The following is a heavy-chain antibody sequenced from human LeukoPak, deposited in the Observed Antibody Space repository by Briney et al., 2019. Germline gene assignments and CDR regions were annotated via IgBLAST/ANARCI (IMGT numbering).Heavy chain of an antibody. CDR3: AFEGYNYGYN. J-gene: IGHJ4*02. V-gene: IGHV1-69*05. CDR2: IIPIFGTS. Sequence: SVKVSCKASGGTFSSYAINWVRQAPGQGLEWMGGIIPIFGTSNYAHKFQGRVTITTDESTSTVYMELSSLRSDDTAIYYCAFEGYNYGYNWGQGTLVTVSS. CDR1: GGTFSSYA. D-gene: IGHD5-18*01.